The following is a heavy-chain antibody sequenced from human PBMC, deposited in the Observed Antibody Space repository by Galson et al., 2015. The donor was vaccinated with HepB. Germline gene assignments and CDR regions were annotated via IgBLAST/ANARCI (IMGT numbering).Heavy chain of an antibody. V-gene: IGHV3-15*01. CDR3: TTTVRPEDFIDY. Sequence: SLRLSCAASGFTFTDAWVSWVRQAPGKGLEWVGRIKSKTFGGTVDYATPVKGRFTISRDDSKHTLSLLMNSLETEDTAVYYCTTTVRPEDFIDYWGQGTLVTVSS. J-gene: IGHJ4*02. CDR1: GFTFTDAW. D-gene: IGHD1-14*01. CDR2: IKSKTFGGTV.